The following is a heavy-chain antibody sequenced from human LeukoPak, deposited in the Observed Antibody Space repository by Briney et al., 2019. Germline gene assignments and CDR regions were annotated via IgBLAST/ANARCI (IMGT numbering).Heavy chain of an antibody. V-gene: IGHV4-39*01. D-gene: IGHD6-19*01. CDR3: ATLLNIIAVAGTGGTQNWFDP. Sequence: SETLSLTCTVSGGSISSSSYYWGWIRQPPGKGLEWIASIYYSGSTYYNPSLKSRVTISVDTSKNQFSLKLSSVTAADTAVYYCATLLNIIAVAGTGGTQNWFDPWGQGTLVTVSS. CDR2: IYYSGST. J-gene: IGHJ5*02. CDR1: GGSISSSSYY.